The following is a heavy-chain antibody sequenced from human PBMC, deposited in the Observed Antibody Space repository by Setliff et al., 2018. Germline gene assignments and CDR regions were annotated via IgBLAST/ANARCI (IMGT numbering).Heavy chain of an antibody. D-gene: IGHD3-16*01. CDR3: ARDYQGGWFDP. CDR1: GGFTSSFY. CDR2: VDHSGST. J-gene: IGHJ5*01. Sequence: LSLTCTISGGFTSSFYWSWIRQAPGKGLEWIGYVDHSGSTNFSPSLKSRGTISVDTSKTQVSLTLTSVTAADTAVYYCARDYQGGWFDPWGQGTTVTVSS. V-gene: IGHV4-59*01.